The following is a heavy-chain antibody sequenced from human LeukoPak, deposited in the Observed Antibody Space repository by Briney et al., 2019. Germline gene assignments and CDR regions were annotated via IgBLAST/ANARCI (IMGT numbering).Heavy chain of an antibody. CDR3: ARGADGVSSNSRGWFDP. J-gene: IGHJ5*02. Sequence: GGSLRLSCAASGFTFNRYNMNWVRQAPGKGLEWVSSISTSSSYIYYADSVRGRFTISRDNAKNSLYLQMNSLRAEDTAVYSCARGADGVSSNSRGWFDPWGQGTLVTVSS. D-gene: IGHD2-15*01. CDR2: ISTSSSYI. CDR1: GFTFNRYN. V-gene: IGHV3-21*01.